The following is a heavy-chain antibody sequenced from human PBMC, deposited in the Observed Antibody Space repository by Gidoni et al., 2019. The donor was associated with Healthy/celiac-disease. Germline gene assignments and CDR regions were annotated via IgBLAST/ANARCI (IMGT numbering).Heavy chain of an antibody. CDR2: IYYSGST. CDR1: GGSISSYY. D-gene: IGHD4-17*01. V-gene: IGHV4-59*01. Sequence: QVQLQESAPGLVQPSETLSLTCTVPGGSISSYYWRWIRQPPGKGLEWIGYIYYSGSTNYNPSLKSRVTISVDTSKNQFSLKLSSVTAADTAVYYCARGADYGDYSPWGQGTLVTVSS. J-gene: IGHJ5*02. CDR3: ARGADYGDYSP.